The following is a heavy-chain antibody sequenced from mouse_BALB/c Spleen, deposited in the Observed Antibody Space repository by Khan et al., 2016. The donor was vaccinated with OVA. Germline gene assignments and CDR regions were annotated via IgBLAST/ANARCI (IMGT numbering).Heavy chain of an antibody. J-gene: IGHJ3*01. V-gene: IGHV2-6-7*01. D-gene: IGHD1-2*01. CDR1: GFSLTGFG. CDR2: IWGDGST. Sequence: QVQLKESGPGLVAPSQSLSITCTVSGFSLTGFGVNWVRQPPGKGLEWLGMIWGDGSTDYNSALKSRLSINKDNSKSQVFLKMNSLRTDDTARYYCARELRLGGFAYGGQGTLVTVST. CDR3: ARELRLGGFAY.